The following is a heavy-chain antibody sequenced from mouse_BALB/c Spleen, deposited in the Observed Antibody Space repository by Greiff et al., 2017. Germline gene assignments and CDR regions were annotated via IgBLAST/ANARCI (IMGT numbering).Heavy chain of an antibody. CDR3: ARITTVVARSYWYFDV. V-gene: IGHV1S26*01. Sequence: QVQLQQSGPELVKPGASVKMSCKASGYTFTSYVMHWVKQKPGQGLEWIGYINPSTGYTEYNQKFKDKATLTADKSSSTAYMQLSSLTSEDSAVYYCARITTVVARSYWYFDVWGAGTTVTVSS. J-gene: IGHJ1*01. CDR2: INPSTGYT. CDR1: GYTFTSYV. D-gene: IGHD1-1*01.